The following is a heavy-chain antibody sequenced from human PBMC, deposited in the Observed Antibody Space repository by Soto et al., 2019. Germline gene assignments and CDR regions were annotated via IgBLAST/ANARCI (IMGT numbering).Heavy chain of an antibody. V-gene: IGHV1-18*01. CDR1: GYTFTSYG. CDR3: ERDRAGWGLGDAVDI. D-gene: IGHD6-19*01. J-gene: IGHJ3*02. CDR2: ISAYNGNT. Sequence: ASVKVSCKASGYTFTSYGISWVRQAPGQGLEWMGWISAYNGNTNYAQKLQGRVTMTTDTSTSTAYMELRSLRSDDTAVYYCERDRAGWGLGDAVDIWGQGTMVTVSS.